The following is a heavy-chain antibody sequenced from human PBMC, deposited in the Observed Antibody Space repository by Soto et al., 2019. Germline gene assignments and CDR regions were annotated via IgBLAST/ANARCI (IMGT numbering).Heavy chain of an antibody. Sequence: PGGSLRLSCAASGFTFSSYWMSWVRQAPGKGLEWVANIKQDGSEKYYVDSVKGRFTISRDNAKNSLYLQMNSLRAEDTAVYYCASVMEWLSADDAFDIWGQGTMVTVSS. V-gene: IGHV3-7*03. CDR1: GFTFSSYW. CDR2: IKQDGSEK. D-gene: IGHD3-3*01. CDR3: ASVMEWLSADDAFDI. J-gene: IGHJ3*02.